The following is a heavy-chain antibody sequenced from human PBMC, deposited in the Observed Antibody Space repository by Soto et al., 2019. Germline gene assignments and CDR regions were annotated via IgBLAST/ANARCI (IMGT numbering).Heavy chain of an antibody. CDR1: RDSFSSKNAA. D-gene: IGHD6-6*01. CDR2: TYYRSKWSS. V-gene: IGHV6-1*01. Sequence: SQTLSLTCAISRDSFSSKNAAWHWIRQSPSKGLEWLGRTYYRSKWSSNYAVSVKSRITISPDTSKNQFSLQLRSVTPDDTAMSYCARNGDYLVDYWGQGTLVTVSS. CDR3: ARNGDYLVDY. J-gene: IGHJ4*02.